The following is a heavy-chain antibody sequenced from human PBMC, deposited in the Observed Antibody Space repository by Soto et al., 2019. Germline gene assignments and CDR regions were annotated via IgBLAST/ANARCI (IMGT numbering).Heavy chain of an antibody. J-gene: IGHJ3*02. V-gene: IGHV4-34*01. CDR2: INHSGST. CDR1: GGSFSGYY. Sequence: QVQLQQWGAGLLKPSETLSLTCAVYGGSFSGYYWSWIRQPPGKGLEWIGEINHSGSTNYNPSRKSRVTISVDTSKNQFSLKLSSVTAADTAVYYCARARLPSYYDFWNLDAFDIWGQGTMVTVSS. CDR3: ARARLPSYYDFWNLDAFDI. D-gene: IGHD3-3*01.